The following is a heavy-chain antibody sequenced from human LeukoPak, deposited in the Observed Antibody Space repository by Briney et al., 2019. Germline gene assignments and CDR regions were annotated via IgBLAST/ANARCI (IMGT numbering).Heavy chain of an antibody. V-gene: IGHV4-34*01. J-gene: IGHJ4*02. CDR2: INHSGST. Sequence: SETLSLTCAVYGGSFSGYYWSWLRQPPGKGREWIGEINHSGSTNYNPSLKSRVTISVDTSKNQFSLKLSSVTAADTAVYYCARGKGAPSGYPRFYYFDYWGQGTLVTVSS. CDR1: GGSFSGYY. CDR3: ARGKGAPSGYPRFYYFDY. D-gene: IGHD3-22*01.